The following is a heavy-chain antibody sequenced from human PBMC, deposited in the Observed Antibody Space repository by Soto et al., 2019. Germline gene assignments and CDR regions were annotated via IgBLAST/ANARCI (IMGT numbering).Heavy chain of an antibody. D-gene: IGHD3-10*01. CDR2: IWYDGSNK. V-gene: IGHV3-33*01. Sequence: QVQLVESGGGVVQPGRSLRLSCAASGFTFSSYGMHWVRQAPGKGLEWVAVIWYDGSNKYYADSVKGRFTISRNNSKNTLYLQMNSLRAEDTAVYYCARAYYYGSGRKYYYYYGMDVWGQGTTVTVSS. CDR3: ARAYYYGSGRKYYYYYGMDV. CDR1: GFTFSSYG. J-gene: IGHJ6*02.